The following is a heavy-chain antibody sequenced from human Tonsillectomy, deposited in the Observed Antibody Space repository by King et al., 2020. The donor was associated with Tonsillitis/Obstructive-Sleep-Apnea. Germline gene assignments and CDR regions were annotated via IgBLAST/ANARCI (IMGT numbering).Heavy chain of an antibody. CDR2: IIPIFGTA. D-gene: IGHD2-2*01. J-gene: IGHJ6*03. CDR3: AADIVAGPYYYYMDV. CDR1: GGTFSSYA. V-gene: IGHV1-69*01. Sequence: QLVQSGAEVKKPGSSVKVSCKASGGTFSSYAISWVRQAPGQGLEWMGGIIPIFGTANYAQKFQGRVTITADELTSTPYMELSSLRSEDTAVYYCAADIVAGPYYYYMDVWGKGTTVTVSS.